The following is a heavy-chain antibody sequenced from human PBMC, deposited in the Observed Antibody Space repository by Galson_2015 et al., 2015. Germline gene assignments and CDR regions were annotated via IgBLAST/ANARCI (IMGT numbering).Heavy chain of an antibody. CDR3: EGYDFWSGFGGY. J-gene: IGHJ4*02. V-gene: IGHV3-23*01. CDR1: GFAFSSYA. D-gene: IGHD3-3*01. CDR2: TSGSGDST. Sequence: SLRLSCAASGFAFSSYAMSWVRQAPGQGLEWVSGTSGSGDSTYNADSVKGRFTISRDNSKNTLYLQMNSLRAEDTAVYYCEGYDFWSGFGGYWGQGTLVTVSS.